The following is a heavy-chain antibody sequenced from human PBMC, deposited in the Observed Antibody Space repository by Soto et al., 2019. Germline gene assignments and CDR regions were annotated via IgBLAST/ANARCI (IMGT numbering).Heavy chain of an antibody. CDR1: GGSISSYY. D-gene: IGHD5-12*01. V-gene: IGHV4-59*01. J-gene: IGHJ4*02. CDR2: IYYSGST. Sequence: PSETLSLTWTVSGGSISSYYLSWIRQPPGKGLEWIGYIYYSGSTNYNPSLKSRVTISVDTSKNQFSLKLSSVTAADSAVYYCASYGGSIDYWGQGTLVTVSS. CDR3: ASYGGSIDY.